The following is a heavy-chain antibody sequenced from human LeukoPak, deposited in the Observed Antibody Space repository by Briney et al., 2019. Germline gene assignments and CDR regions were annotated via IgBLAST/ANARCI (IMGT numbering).Heavy chain of an antibody. CDR3: ARDLTIFGVDPAYYFDY. D-gene: IGHD3-3*01. CDR2: IIPTLGIA. J-gene: IGHJ4*02. CDR1: GGTFSSYT. Sequence: SSVKVSCKASGGTFSSYTISWVRQAPGQGLEWMGRIIPTLGIANYAQKFQGRVTITADKSTSTAYMELSSLRSEDTAVYYCARDLTIFGVDPAYYFDYWGQGTLVTVSS. V-gene: IGHV1-69*04.